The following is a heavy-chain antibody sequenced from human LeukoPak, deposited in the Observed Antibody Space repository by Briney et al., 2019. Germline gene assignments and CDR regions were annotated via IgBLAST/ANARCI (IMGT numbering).Heavy chain of an antibody. CDR2: IHTSGST. Sequence: PSETLSLTCTVSGGSIRTYYWSWIRQPAGKALEWIGCIHTSGSTDYNPSLESRVSMSVDTSKNQFSLKLRSVTAADTAVYYCAREGSMTARPFVSIDYWGQGTLVTVSS. CDR3: AREGSMTARPFVSIDY. V-gene: IGHV4-4*07. CDR1: GGSIRTYY. J-gene: IGHJ4*02. D-gene: IGHD6-6*01.